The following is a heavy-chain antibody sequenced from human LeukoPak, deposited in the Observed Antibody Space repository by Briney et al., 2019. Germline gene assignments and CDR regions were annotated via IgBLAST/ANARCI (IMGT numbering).Heavy chain of an antibody. V-gene: IGHV3-21*01. J-gene: IGHJ4*02. CDR3: ARDPLSSGYYYREYYFDY. CDR1: GFTFSSYS. CDR2: ISSSSSYI. D-gene: IGHD3-22*01. Sequence: GGSLRLSCAASGFTFSSYSMNWVRQAPGKGLEWVSSISSSSSYIYYADSVKGRFTNSRDNAKNSLYLQMNSLRAEDTAVYYCARDPLSSGYYYREYYFDYWGQGTLVTVSS.